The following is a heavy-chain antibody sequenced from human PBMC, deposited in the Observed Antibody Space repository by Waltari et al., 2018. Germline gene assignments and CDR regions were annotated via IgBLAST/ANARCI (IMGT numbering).Heavy chain of an antibody. V-gene: IGHV3-48*01. CDR3: ARSVEGAFDV. Sequence: EVQLVESGGGLVQPGGSRRLSCAASGFNFRVYSMNWVRQAPGKGLEWVSSLISDARTIYYADSLEGRFTISRDNAKGSVYLQMNSLRAEDTAVYYCARSVEGAFDVWGQGTMVTVSS. CDR2: LISDARTI. CDR1: GFNFRVYS. J-gene: IGHJ3*01.